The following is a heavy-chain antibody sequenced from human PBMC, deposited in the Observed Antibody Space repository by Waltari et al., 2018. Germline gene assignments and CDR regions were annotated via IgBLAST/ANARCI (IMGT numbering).Heavy chain of an antibody. CDR2: IWYDGRNK. J-gene: IGHJ6*02. Sequence: QVHLVESGGVVVQPGRSLRLSCRGSGFPFGPHCIPWVRQAPGKGLEWLAVIWYDGRNKHYADSVKGRFTISRDNSNNVVYMQMDSTRDEDTAIYYCARESFWSGAEWDDFGMDVWGQGTTVIVSS. V-gene: IGHV3-33*01. CDR1: GFPFGPHC. D-gene: IGHD3-3*01. CDR3: ARESFWSGAEWDDFGMDV.